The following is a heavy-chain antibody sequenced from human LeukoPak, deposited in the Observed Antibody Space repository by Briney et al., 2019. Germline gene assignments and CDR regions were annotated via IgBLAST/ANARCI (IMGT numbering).Heavy chain of an antibody. D-gene: IGHD5-18*01. CDR1: GFIFSRYS. Sequence: PGGSLRLSCPASGFIFSRYSNNLVRQAPGKGLEWVSSISGSGSYIYYADSVKGRFTISRDNAKNSMYLQMNSLRAEDTAVYYCAREGSSYGQRGGSDYYYDMDVWGKGTTVTVSS. V-gene: IGHV3-21*01. CDR2: ISGSGSYI. CDR3: AREGSSYGQRGGSDYYYDMDV. J-gene: IGHJ6*03.